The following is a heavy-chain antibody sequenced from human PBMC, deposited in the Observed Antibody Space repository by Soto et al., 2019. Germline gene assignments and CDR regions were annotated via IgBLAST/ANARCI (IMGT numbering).Heavy chain of an antibody. Sequence: QVQLVQSGAEVKKPGASVKVSCKASGDTFTDYYIHWVRQAPGQGLEWMGTVNPSGGHTTYAQHFVGRMTMIRDTSTSTLYMELTSMTSEGTAVDYCARGGHVVVVTAALDYWGQGTLVTVSS. J-gene: IGHJ4*02. CDR3: ARGGHVVVVTAALDY. CDR2: VNPSGGHT. CDR1: GDTFTDYY. D-gene: IGHD2-21*02. V-gene: IGHV1-46*01.